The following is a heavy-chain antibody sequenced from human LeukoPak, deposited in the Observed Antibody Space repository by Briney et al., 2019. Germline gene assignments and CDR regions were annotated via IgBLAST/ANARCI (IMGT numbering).Heavy chain of an antibody. J-gene: IGHJ4*02. CDR1: GYSISSGYY. CDR3: ASHYYASSGSLLDS. CDR2: VYHTGST. Sequence: PSETLSLTCAVSGYSISSGYYWVWIRPPPGKGLERIGSVYHTGSTYYHPSLKSRVTISLDTSKNQFSLRLTSVPAADTALYYCASHYYASSGSLLDSWGRGSLVTVSS. D-gene: IGHD3-22*01. V-gene: IGHV4-38-2*01.